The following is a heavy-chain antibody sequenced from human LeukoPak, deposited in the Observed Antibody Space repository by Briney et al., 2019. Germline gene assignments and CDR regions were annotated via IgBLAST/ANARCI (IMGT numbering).Heavy chain of an antibody. Sequence: ASVKVSCKASGYTFTGYYMHWVRQAPGQGLEWMGWINPNSGGTNYAQKFQGRVTMTRDTSISTAYMELSRLRSDDTAVCYCAGENCSSTSCRYNWFDPWGQGTLVTVSS. D-gene: IGHD2-2*01. V-gene: IGHV1-2*02. CDR1: GYTFTGYY. CDR2: INPNSGGT. CDR3: AGENCSSTSCRYNWFDP. J-gene: IGHJ5*02.